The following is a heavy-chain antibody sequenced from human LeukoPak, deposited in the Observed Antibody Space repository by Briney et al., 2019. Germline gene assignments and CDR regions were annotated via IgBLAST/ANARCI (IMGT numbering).Heavy chain of an antibody. J-gene: IGHJ4*02. CDR1: GFTFSSYG. CDR3: ARDSRYCSGGSCYSVSDY. Sequence: GGSLRLSCAASGFTFSSYGWHWVRQAPGKGLEGVAVIWYDGSNKYYADSVKGRFTISRDNSKNTLYLQMNSLRAEDTAVYYCARDSRYCSGGSCYSVSDYWGQGTLVTVSS. V-gene: IGHV3-33*01. CDR2: IWYDGSNK. D-gene: IGHD2-15*01.